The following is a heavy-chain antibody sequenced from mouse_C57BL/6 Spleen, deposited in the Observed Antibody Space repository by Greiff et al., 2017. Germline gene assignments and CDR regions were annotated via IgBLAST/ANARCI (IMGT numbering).Heavy chain of an antibody. CDR3: ARGDDGYYDWFAY. Sequence: QVQLQQSGAELMKPGASVKLSCKATGYTFTGYWIEWVKQRPGHGLEWIGEILPGSGSTNYNEKFKGKATFTADTSSNTAYMQLSSQTTEDSAIYYCARGDDGYYDWFAYWGQGTLVTVSA. D-gene: IGHD2-3*01. V-gene: IGHV1-9*01. J-gene: IGHJ3*01. CDR2: ILPGSGST. CDR1: GYTFTGYW.